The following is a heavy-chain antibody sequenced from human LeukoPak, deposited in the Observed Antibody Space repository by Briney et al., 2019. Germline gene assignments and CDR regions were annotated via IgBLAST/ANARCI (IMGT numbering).Heavy chain of an antibody. J-gene: IGHJ4*02. D-gene: IGHD5-18*01. CDR2: IYYSGST. Sequence: PSETLSLTCTVSGGSISSGGYYWSWIRQSPGKGLEWIGYIYYSGSTNYNPSLKSRVTISVDTSKNQFSLRLSSVTAADTAEYYCARVSGSSGFYYFDYWGQGSLVTVSS. V-gene: IGHV4-61*08. CDR1: GGSISSGGYY. CDR3: ARVSGSSGFYYFDY.